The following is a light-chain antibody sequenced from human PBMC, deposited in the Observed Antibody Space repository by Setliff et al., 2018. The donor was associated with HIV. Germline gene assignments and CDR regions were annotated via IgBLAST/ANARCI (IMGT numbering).Light chain of an antibody. CDR1: SSDVGYYHY. V-gene: IGLV2-14*03. CDR3: SSYVSSNNNYV. J-gene: IGLJ1*01. CDR2: DVN. Sequence: QSVLTQPASVSGSPGQSITISCTGTSSDVGYYHYVSWYQQHPGKAPKLVIYDVNDRPSGVSDRFSGSKSGNTASLTISGLQPEDEADYYCSSYVSSNNNYVFGTGTKVNVL.